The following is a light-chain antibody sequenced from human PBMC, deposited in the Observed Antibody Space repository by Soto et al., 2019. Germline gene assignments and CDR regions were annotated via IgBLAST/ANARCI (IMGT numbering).Light chain of an antibody. CDR2: EVS. V-gene: IGLV2-14*01. CDR1: STDIGAYDY. Sequence: QSVLTQPASVSGSPGQSITISCTGTSTDIGAYDYVSWYQQHPGEGPKVIIYEVSNRPSGVSHRFSGSKSGNTASLTISGLPAEDEADYYCSSYTTPSSRVFGGGTKVTVL. J-gene: IGLJ2*01. CDR3: SSYTTPSSRV.